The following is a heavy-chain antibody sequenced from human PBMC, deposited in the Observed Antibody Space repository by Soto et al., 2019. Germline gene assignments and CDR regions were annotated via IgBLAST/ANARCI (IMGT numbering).Heavy chain of an antibody. D-gene: IGHD2-21*02. CDR1: GFTFGSDS. CDR2: ISSSSSTI. CDR3: ARPNYCGGACYSGGFDY. Sequence: PGRSMRLSCAASGFTFGSDSVNWVRQAPGKGLEWVSYISSSSSTIYYADSVKGRFTISRDNAKNSLYLQMNSLRAEETAVYYCARPNYCGGACYSGGFDYWGQGTLVTVSS. V-gene: IGHV3-48*01. J-gene: IGHJ4*02.